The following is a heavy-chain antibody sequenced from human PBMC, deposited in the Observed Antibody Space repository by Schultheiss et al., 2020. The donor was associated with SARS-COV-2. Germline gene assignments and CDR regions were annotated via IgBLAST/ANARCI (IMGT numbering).Heavy chain of an antibody. Sequence: GGSLRLSCAASGFTFSSYAMSWVRQAPGKGLEWVSAISDSGGRTYYADSVKGRFTISRDNSKNTLYLQMNSLRAEDTAVYYCARDLSPDYGDPWFDPWGQGTLVTVSS. CDR3: ARDLSPDYGDPWFDP. CDR2: ISDSGGRT. D-gene: IGHD4-17*01. V-gene: IGHV3-23*01. J-gene: IGHJ5*02. CDR1: GFTFSSYA.